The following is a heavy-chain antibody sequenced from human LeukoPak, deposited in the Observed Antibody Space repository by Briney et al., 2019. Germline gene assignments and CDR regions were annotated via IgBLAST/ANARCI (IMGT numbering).Heavy chain of an antibody. CDR3: AKDVGYCSSTSCYGLLIDY. D-gene: IGHD2-2*03. CDR1: GFIFSNYA. J-gene: IGHJ4*02. V-gene: IGHV3-30*04. CDR2: VLYDGETK. Sequence: GGSLRLSCAASGFIFSNYALHWVRQAPGKGLEWVAVVLYDGETKYYADSVKGRFTISRDNPENTLYLQMNSLRAEDTAVYYCAKDVGYCSSTSCYGLLIDYWGQGALVTVSS.